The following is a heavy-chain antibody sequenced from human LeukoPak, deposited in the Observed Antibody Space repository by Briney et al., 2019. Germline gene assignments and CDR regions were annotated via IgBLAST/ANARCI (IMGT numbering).Heavy chain of an antibody. V-gene: IGHV3-74*01. J-gene: IGHJ4*02. CDR3: TKDLTGNRDF. CDR2: IDTDGSIT. Sequence: QPGGSLRLSCAASGYTFSSYWMHWVRQAPGKGLVWVSRIDTDGSITSYADSVKGRFTISRDNAKNTLYLQMNSLRAEDTAVYYCTKDLTGNRDFWGRGTLVTVSS. CDR1: GYTFSSYW. D-gene: IGHD1-20*01.